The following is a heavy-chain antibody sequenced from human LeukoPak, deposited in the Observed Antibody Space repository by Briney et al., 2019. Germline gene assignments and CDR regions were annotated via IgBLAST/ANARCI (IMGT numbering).Heavy chain of an antibody. CDR1: GFTFSTYW. V-gene: IGHV3-7*01. D-gene: IGHD2-21*02. Sequence: PGGSLRLSCAASGFTFSTYWMSWVRQAPGKGLEWVANIKQDGSEKDYVDSVKGRFTISRDNAKNPLYLQMNSLRAEDTAVYYCARDKFDIVVVTAIYYYYMDVWGKGTTVTVSS. J-gene: IGHJ6*03. CDR3: ARDKFDIVVVTAIYYYYMDV. CDR2: IKQDGSEK.